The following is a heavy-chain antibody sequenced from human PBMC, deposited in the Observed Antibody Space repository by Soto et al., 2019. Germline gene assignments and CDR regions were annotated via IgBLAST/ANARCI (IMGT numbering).Heavy chain of an antibody. V-gene: IGHV4-31*03. CDR2: IYYSGST. CDR3: ARTYSSTRGVKTPNNWFDP. J-gene: IGHJ5*02. CDR1: GGSISSGGYY. D-gene: IGHD6-13*01. Sequence: QVQLQESGPGLVKPSQTLSLTCTVSGGSISSGGYYWSWIRQHPGKGLEWIGYIYYSGSTYYNPSLKSRVTISVDTSKNQFSLKLSSVTAADTAVYYCARTYSSTRGVKTPNNWFDPWGQGTLVTVSS.